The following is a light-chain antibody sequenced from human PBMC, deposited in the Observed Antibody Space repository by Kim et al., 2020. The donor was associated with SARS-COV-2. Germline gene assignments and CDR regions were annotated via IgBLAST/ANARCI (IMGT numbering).Light chain of an antibody. CDR2: AAS. J-gene: IGKJ4*01. CDR3: LQHNVYPLT. CDR1: QAISNY. Sequence: ASIGDRVTITFRASQAISNYLAWFQQKPGKGPKRLIYAASSLQGGVPSRFSGSGSGTEFTLTISSLQPEDFATYFCLQHNVYPLTFGGGTKVDIK. V-gene: IGKV1-17*03.